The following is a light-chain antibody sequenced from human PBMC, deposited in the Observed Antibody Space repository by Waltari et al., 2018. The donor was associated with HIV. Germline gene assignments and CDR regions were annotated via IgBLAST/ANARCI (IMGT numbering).Light chain of an antibody. V-gene: IGKV3-11*01. Sequence: EIVLTQSPATLSFSPGARATLSCRASQSVSIYLSWYQHKPGQPPRLLIYDASNRATAIPARFSGSGSGTDFTLTISSLEPEDCAVYYCQQRSRWPPAYTFGQGTKLEIK. CDR2: DAS. CDR1: QSVSIY. J-gene: IGKJ2*01. CDR3: QQRSRWPPAYT.